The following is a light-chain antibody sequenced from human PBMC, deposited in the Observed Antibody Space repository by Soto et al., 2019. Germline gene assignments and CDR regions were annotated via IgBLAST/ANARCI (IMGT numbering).Light chain of an antibody. CDR2: NDG. J-gene: IGLJ2*01. V-gene: IGLV3-21*04. CDR3: QVWGSNADPYVV. CDR1: NIGGKS. Sequence: SYELTQQPSVSLAPGETAKINCGGNNIGGKSVHWYQWKPGQAPTLLIYNDGDRPSGIPERFSGSNSGNMATMTVSRVEAGDEADYYCQVWGSNADPYVVFGGGTKLTVL.